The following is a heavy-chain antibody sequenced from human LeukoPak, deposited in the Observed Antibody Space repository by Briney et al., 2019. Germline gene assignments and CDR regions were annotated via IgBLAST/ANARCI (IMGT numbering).Heavy chain of an antibody. CDR1: GFTFSSYA. CDR3: AKDGYSNSRYDWFDP. Sequence: GGSLRLSCAASGFTFSSYAMSWVRQAPGKGLEWVSGISRGGGTYYADSVKGRFTISRDNSKNTLYLQMNNLRAEDTAVYYCAKDGYSNSRYDWFDPWGQGTLVTVSS. V-gene: IGHV3-23*01. D-gene: IGHD6-13*01. CDR2: ISRGGGT. J-gene: IGHJ5*02.